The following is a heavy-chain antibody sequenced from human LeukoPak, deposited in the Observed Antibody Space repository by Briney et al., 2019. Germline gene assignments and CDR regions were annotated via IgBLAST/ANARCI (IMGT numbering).Heavy chain of an antibody. J-gene: IGHJ6*02. CDR3: ARVGGDYGMDV. CDR1: GGSISNYY. V-gene: IGHV4-59*01. Sequence: TSETLSLTCTVSGGSISNYYWSWLRQPPGKGLEWIGYIYYRGSTNYNPSLKSRVTISVDTSKNQFSLKLSSVTAADTAVYYCARVGGDYGMDVWGQGTTVTVSS. CDR2: IYYRGST. D-gene: IGHD3-16*01.